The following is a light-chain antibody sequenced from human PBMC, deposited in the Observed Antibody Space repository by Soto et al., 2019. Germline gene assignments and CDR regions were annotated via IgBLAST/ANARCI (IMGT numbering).Light chain of an antibody. CDR2: GAS. Sequence: EIVMTQSPGTLSLSPGERATLSCRASQSVSSRLAWYQQKPGQAPRLLISGASSRATGIPDRFSGSGFGTDFTLTISRLEPEDFALYYGQHYAGGSRITVGQGTRLEIK. V-gene: IGKV3-20*01. CDR3: QHYAGGSRIT. J-gene: IGKJ5*01. CDR1: QSVSSR.